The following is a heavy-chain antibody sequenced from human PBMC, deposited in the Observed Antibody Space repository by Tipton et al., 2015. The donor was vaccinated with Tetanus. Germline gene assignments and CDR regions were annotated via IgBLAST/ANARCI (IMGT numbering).Heavy chain of an antibody. CDR3: ARLVSNAFDV. V-gene: IGHV3-23*01. CDR2: VSGSGLGS. Sequence: SLRLSCAASGFTFNTYAMSWVRQAPGKGLEWVSSVSGSGLGSYYADSVKDRFTISRDSSNNTVYLQMNSLRSEDTGIYYCARLVSNAFDVWGQGTVVTVSS. J-gene: IGHJ3*01. D-gene: IGHD3-9*01. CDR1: GFTFNTYA.